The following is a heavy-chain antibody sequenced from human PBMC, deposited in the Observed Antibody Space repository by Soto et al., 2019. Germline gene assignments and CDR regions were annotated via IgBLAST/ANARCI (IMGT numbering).Heavy chain of an antibody. J-gene: IGHJ4*02. CDR3: ASEHYDFWSGYSYY. CDR2: IFGDGST. D-gene: IGHD3-3*01. Sequence: GGSLRLSCAASGFTVSSNYMTWVRQAPGKGLEWVSAIFGDGSTYYADSVKGRFTISRDNSKNTLYLQMNSLRAEDTAVYYCASEHYDFWSGYSYYWGQGTLVTVSS. CDR1: GFTVSSNY. V-gene: IGHV3-66*01.